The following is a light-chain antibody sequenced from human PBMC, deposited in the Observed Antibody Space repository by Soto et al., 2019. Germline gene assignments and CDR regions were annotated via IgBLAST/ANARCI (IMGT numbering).Light chain of an antibody. J-gene: IGKJ1*01. CDR1: QGISNY. CDR2: AAS. Sequence: DIQMTQSPSSLSASVGDRVTITCRASQGISNYLAWYQQKPGKVPNLLIYAASTWQSGVRSRFSGSGSGRDCNLTMRSRQPEDVATYYCQQYNSVTCTFGQGTKVEIK. CDR3: QQYNSVTCT. V-gene: IGKV1-27*01.